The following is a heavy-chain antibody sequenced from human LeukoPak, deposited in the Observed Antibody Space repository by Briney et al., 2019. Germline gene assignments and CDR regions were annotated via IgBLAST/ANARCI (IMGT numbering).Heavy chain of an antibody. CDR3: ARVAYYYDSAGLYLNYFYGMDV. CDR1: GYTFTSYD. J-gene: IGHJ6*02. CDR2: MNPSSGNT. Sequence: ASVKVSCKASGYTFTSYDINWVRQATGQGLEWLGWMNPSSGNTGYAQKFQGRVTMTRDTSISTAYMELSSLRSEDTAVYYCARVAYYYDSAGLYLNYFYGMDVWGQGTTVTVPS. D-gene: IGHD3-22*01. V-gene: IGHV1-8*01.